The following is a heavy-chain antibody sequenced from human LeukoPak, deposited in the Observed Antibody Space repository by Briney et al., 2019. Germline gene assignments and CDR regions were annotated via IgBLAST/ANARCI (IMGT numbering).Heavy chain of an antibody. D-gene: IGHD3-22*01. CDR2: ISSSGSTI. V-gene: IGHV3-48*03. Sequence: GGSLRLSCAASGFTFSSYEMNWVRQAPGKGLEWVSYISSSGSTIYYADSVKGRFTISRGNAKNSLYLQMNSLRVEDTAVYYCANPTPRYYDGDKFASWGQGTLVTVSS. CDR3: ANPTPRYYDGDKFAS. J-gene: IGHJ4*02. CDR1: GFTFSSYE.